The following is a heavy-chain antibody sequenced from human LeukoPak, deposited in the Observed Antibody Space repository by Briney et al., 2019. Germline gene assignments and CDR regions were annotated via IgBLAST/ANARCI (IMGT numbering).Heavy chain of an antibody. D-gene: IGHD2-2*01. CDR2: IYHSGST. V-gene: IGHV4-30-2*01. CDR1: GGSISSGGYS. Sequence: PSETLSLTCAVSGGSISSGGYSWSWIRQPPGKGLEWIGYIYHSGSTYYNPSLKSRVTISVDRSKNRFSLKLSSVTAADTAVYYCARVVGWGYCSSTSCQEGHWFDPWGQGTLVTVSS. CDR3: ARVVGWGYCSSTSCQEGHWFDP. J-gene: IGHJ5*02.